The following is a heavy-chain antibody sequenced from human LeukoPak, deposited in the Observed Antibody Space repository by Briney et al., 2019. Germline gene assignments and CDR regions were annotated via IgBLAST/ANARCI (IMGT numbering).Heavy chain of an antibody. D-gene: IGHD3-22*01. CDR1: GFTVSSNY. CDR3: ARETYYYDSSGYYGY. Sequence: GGSLRLSCAASGFTVSSNYMSWVRQAPGKGLEWVSVIYSGGSTYYADSVKGRFTISRDNSKNTLYLQMNSLRAEDTAVYYCARETYYYDSSGYYGYWGQGTLVTVSS. CDR2: IYSGGST. J-gene: IGHJ4*02. V-gene: IGHV3-53*01.